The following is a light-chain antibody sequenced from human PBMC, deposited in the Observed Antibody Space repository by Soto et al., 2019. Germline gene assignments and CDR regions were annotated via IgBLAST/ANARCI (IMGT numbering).Light chain of an antibody. J-gene: IGKJ1*01. CDR2: DAS. CDR3: QQYDVHPKT. CDR1: ENIKNW. Sequence: SPSTLAASVGDRVTITCRASENIKNWLAWCQQTPGKAPKVLISDASRLETGVPSRFSGSGYGTDFTLTITSLQTDDFGTYHCQQYDVHPKTFGQGTKVDIK. V-gene: IGKV1-5*01.